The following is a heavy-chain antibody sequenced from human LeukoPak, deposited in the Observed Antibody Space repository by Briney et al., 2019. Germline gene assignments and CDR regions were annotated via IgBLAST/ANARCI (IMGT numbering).Heavy chain of an antibody. CDR3: ARNYGGNSDWGIYYYYGMDV. CDR2: IYYSGST. D-gene: IGHD4-23*01. J-gene: IGHJ6*02. Sequence: SETLSLTCTVSGGSISSSSYYWGWIRQPPGKGLEWIGSIYYSGSTYYNPSLKSRVTISVDTSKNQFSLKLSSVTAADTAVYYCARNYGGNSDWGIYYYYGMDVWGQGTTVTVSS. V-gene: IGHV4-39*07. CDR1: GGSISSSSYY.